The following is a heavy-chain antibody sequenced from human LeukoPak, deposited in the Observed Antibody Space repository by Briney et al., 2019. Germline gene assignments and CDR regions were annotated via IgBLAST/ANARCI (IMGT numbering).Heavy chain of an antibody. Sequence: SETLSLTCTVSGGSIRSSYYYWGWIRQPPGKGLEWIGSIYDSGSTYYNPSLKSRVTISVDTSKNQFSLKLSSVTAADTAVYYCASGLSGSYYLLPFDPWGQGTLVTVSS. CDR2: IYDSGST. CDR1: GGSIRSSYYY. D-gene: IGHD1-26*01. J-gene: IGHJ5*02. CDR3: ASGLSGSYYLLPFDP. V-gene: IGHV4-39*01.